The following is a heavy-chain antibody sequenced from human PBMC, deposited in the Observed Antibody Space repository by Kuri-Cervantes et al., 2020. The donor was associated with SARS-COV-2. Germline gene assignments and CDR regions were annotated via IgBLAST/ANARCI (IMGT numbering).Heavy chain of an antibody. D-gene: IGHD3-22*01. Sequence: ASVKVSCKASGYTFTSYYMHWVRQAPGQGLEWMGRINPNRGGTNYAQKFQGRVTMTRDTSISTAYMELSRLRSDDTAVYYCARAGGISSGYYYRLDYWGQGTLVTVSS. V-gene: IGHV1-2*06. CDR2: INPNRGGT. CDR3: ARAGGISSGYYYRLDY. J-gene: IGHJ4*02. CDR1: GYTFTSYY.